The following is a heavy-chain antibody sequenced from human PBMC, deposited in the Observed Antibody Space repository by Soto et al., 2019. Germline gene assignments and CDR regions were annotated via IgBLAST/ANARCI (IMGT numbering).Heavy chain of an antibody. CDR3: VRNQLWLQFPFDY. D-gene: IGHD5-12*01. CDR1: GVSFSVYY. V-gene: IGHV4-34*01. CDR2: INHSGST. J-gene: IGHJ4*02. Sequence: SETLSLTFGVYGVSFSVYYWSWIRQPPGKGLEGMGEINHSGSTNYNPSLNSRGTISVDTATNLFPPKLSSVTAADTAVYYCVRNQLWLQFPFDYWGPGPPVPVYS.